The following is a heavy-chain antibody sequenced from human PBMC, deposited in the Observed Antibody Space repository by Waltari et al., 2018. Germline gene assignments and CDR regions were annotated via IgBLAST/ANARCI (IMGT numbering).Heavy chain of an antibody. D-gene: IGHD2-15*01. V-gene: IGHV1-46*01. J-gene: IGHJ5*02. CDR1: GYTFTSYY. CDR2: INPSGGST. Sequence: QVQLVQSGAEVKKPGASVKVSCKASGYTFTSYYMHWVRQAPGQGLEWMGIINPSGGSTSYAQKCQGRVTMTRDTSTSTGYMELSSLRSEDTAVYYCAREPYCSGGSCYSPWFDPWGQGTLVTVSS. CDR3: AREPYCSGGSCYSPWFDP.